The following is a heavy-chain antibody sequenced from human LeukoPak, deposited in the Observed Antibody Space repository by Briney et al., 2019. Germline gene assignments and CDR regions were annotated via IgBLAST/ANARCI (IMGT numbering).Heavy chain of an antibody. CDR2: IYSGGST. Sequence: GGSLRLSCAASGFTVSSNYMSWVRQAPGKGLEWVSVIYSGGSTYYADSVKGRFTISRDNSNNTLYLQINSLRAEDTAVYYCAKGKGSEAAHFDYWGQGTLVTVSS. D-gene: IGHD2-15*01. J-gene: IGHJ4*02. CDR3: AKGKGSEAAHFDY. V-gene: IGHV3-53*01. CDR1: GFTVSSNY.